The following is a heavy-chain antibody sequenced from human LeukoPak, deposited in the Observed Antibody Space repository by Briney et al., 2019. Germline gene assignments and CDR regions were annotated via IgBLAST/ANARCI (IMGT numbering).Heavy chain of an antibody. Sequence: LETLSLTCAVYGGSFSGYYWSWIRQPPGKGLEWIGEINHSGSINYNPSLKSRVTISVDTSKNQFSLKLSSVTAADTAVYYCARDPIAAAGSTSTNWFDPWGQGTLVTVSS. CDR1: GGSFSGYY. V-gene: IGHV4-34*01. CDR3: ARDPIAAAGSTSTNWFDP. J-gene: IGHJ5*02. CDR2: INHSGSI. D-gene: IGHD6-13*01.